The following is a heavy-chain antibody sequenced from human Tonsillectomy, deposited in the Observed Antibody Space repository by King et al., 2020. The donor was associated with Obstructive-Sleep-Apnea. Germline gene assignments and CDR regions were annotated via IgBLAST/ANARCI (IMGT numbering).Heavy chain of an antibody. J-gene: IGHJ6*02. CDR1: GFTFSNYG. CDR2: IRYDGSNK. D-gene: IGHD3-9*01. Sequence: VQLVESGGGVGQPGRSLRLSCAASGFTFSNYGMHWVRQAPVKGLEWVAFIRYDGSNKYYVDSVKGRFTISRDNSKNTLYLQMNSLRAEDTAVYYCAKDPTNYDILTGDYYYYGMDVWGQGTTVTVSS. V-gene: IGHV3-30*02. CDR3: AKDPTNYDILTGDYYYYGMDV.